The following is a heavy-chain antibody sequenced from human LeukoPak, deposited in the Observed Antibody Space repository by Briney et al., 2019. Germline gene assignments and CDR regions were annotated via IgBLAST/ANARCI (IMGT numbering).Heavy chain of an antibody. Sequence: PGRSVRLSCAASGFTFRSYGMQWVRQAPGKGLEWVAIIWYDGSKKYYADSVKGRFTISRDNSKSTLYLQMNSLRAEDTAVYYCARVAGHDIRGLITYYFDDWGQGTLVTVSS. D-gene: IGHD3-10*01. CDR3: ARVAGHDIRGLITYYFDD. J-gene: IGHJ4*02. V-gene: IGHV3-33*01. CDR2: IWYDGSKK. CDR1: GFTFRSYG.